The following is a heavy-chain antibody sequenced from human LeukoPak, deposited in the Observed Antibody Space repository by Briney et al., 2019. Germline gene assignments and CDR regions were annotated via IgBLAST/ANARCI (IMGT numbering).Heavy chain of an antibody. CDR3: ARHMPVGHSYNSVATPFDF. J-gene: IGHJ4*02. CDR1: GDTFSGYG. CDR2: IIPLFGTT. Sequence: GASVKVSCKTSGDTFSGYGFSWVRQSPGHGLQWMGGIIPLFGTTNYAPKFHDRVTITADKSTSTAYMELISLTSEDTAVYYCARHMPVGHSYNSVATPFDFWGQGTLVSVSS. V-gene: IGHV1-69*06. D-gene: IGHD5-18*01.